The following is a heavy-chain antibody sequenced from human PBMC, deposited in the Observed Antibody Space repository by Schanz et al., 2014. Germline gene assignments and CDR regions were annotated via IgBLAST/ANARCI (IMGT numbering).Heavy chain of an antibody. Sequence: VQLLESGGALVRPGGSLRLSCAASGFTFSNYSMNWVRQAPGKGLQWVSLVSASGGGPFYADSVKGRFTISRDNSRNTVYLQMSSLRAEDTALYYCARAQGVIRLYYGVDVWGQGTTVTVSS. V-gene: IGHV3-23*01. CDR1: GFTFSNYS. CDR3: ARAQGVIRLYYGVDV. J-gene: IGHJ6*02. CDR2: VSASGGGP. D-gene: IGHD3-10*01.